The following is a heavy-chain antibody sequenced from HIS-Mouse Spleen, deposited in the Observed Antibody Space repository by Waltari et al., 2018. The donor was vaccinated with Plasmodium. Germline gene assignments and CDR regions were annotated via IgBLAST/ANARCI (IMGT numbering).Heavy chain of an antibody. J-gene: IGHJ2*01. V-gene: IGHV3-7*01. Sequence: EVQLVESVGGLVQPGGSLRLYCAASGFTFSSSWMSWVRQAPGTGLEWVANIKQDGSEKYYVDSVKGRFTISRDNAKNSLYLQMNSLRAEDTAVYYCASSWYWYFDLWGRGTLVTVSS. D-gene: IGHD6-13*01. CDR3: ASSWYWYFDL. CDR1: GFTFSSSW. CDR2: IKQDGSEK.